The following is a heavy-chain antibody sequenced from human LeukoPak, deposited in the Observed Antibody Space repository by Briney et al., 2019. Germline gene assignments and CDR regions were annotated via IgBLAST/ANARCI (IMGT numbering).Heavy chain of an antibody. CDR2: VNRDGSET. CDR3: ARNNGMDV. Sequence: GGSLRLSCAASGFTFSIHWMSWVRQAPGKGLEWVANVNRDGSETYYLDSVKGRFTISKDNAKNSLYLQMNSLRAEDTALYHCARNNGMDVWGQGTTVIVSS. CDR1: GFTFSIHW. J-gene: IGHJ6*02. V-gene: IGHV3-7*03.